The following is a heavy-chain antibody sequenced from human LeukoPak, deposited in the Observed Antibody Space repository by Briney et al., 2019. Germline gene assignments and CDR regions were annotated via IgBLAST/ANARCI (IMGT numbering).Heavy chain of an antibody. D-gene: IGHD2-15*01. CDR2: VWSDGSNK. J-gene: IGHJ4*02. CDR1: GFTFSSYG. CDR3: ARGVKTVHGVAGTPFFDY. Sequence: GSLRLSCAVSGFTFSSYGMHWVRQAPGKGLEWVAIVWSDGSNKYYADSVKGRFTISRDNSKNTLYLQMNSLRAEDTAVYYCARGVKTVHGVAGTPFFDYWGQGTLVTVSS. V-gene: IGHV3-33*01.